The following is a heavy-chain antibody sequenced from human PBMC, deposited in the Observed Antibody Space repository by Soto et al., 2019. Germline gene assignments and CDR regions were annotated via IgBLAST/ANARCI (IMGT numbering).Heavy chain of an antibody. Sequence: EVQLVESGGGLVQPGGSLRLSCAVSGFTISGYWMHWVRQAPGKRLVWVSRINSDGSSTGYADSVKGRFTISRDNAKNTLYLQMNSLRAEDTAVYYCARDPMSVRRMDVWGKGTTVTVSS. D-gene: IGHD3-22*01. CDR2: INSDGSST. J-gene: IGHJ6*03. V-gene: IGHV3-74*01. CDR3: ARDPMSVRRMDV. CDR1: GFTISGYW.